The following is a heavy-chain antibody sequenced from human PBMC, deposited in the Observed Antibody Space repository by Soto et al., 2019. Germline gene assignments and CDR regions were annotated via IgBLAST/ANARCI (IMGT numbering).Heavy chain of an antibody. Sequence: EVQLLESGGGLVQPGGSLRLSCAASGFTFSNYAMGWVRQAPGKGLEWVSSISGNTDNTNYAYSVKGRFTIARDNAKNTLYLQMSSLRAEETAAYYCAGRQYQLLYYSMDVWGKGTPVTVSS. D-gene: IGHD2-2*01. V-gene: IGHV3-23*01. CDR2: ISGNTDNT. J-gene: IGHJ6*03. CDR3: AGRQYQLLYYSMDV. CDR1: GFTFSNYA.